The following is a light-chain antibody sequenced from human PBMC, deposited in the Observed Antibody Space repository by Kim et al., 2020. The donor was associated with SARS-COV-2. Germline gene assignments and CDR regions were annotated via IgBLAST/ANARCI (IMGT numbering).Light chain of an antibody. CDR2: QDK. CDR1: RLGDNY. V-gene: IGLV3-1*01. J-gene: IGLJ3*02. CDR3: QAWDSSTPNWV. Sequence: SYELTQPPSVSVSPGQTASITCSGDRLGDNYTCWYQQKTGQSPVLLLYQDKKRPSGIPERFSGSNSGNTATLTISGTQIIDEADYYCQAWDSSTPNWVFGGGTKLTVL.